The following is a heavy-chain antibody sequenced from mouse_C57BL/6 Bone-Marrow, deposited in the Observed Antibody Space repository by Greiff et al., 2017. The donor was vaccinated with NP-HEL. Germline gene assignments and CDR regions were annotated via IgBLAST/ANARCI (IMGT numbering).Heavy chain of an antibody. J-gene: IGHJ4*01. CDR1: GYAFTNYL. D-gene: IGHD1-1*01. Sequence: VQLVESGAELVRPGTSVKVSCKASGYAFTNYLIEWVKQRPGQGLEWIGVINPGSGGTNYNEKFKGKATLTADKSSSTAYMQLSSLTSEDSAVYFCARRLTTNYAMDYWGQGTSVTVSS. CDR2: INPGSGGT. CDR3: ARRLTTNYAMDY. V-gene: IGHV1-54*01.